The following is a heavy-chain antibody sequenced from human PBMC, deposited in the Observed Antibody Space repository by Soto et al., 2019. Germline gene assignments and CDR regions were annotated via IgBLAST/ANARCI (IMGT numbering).Heavy chain of an antibody. V-gene: IGHV4-39*01. CDR2: IFYSGNT. Sequence: QLQLQESGPGLVKPSETLSLTCTVSSGSISNPIYYWAWIRQPPGKGLEWIGSIFYSGNTYYNPSLKSRVTMSVDTSQNQFSLKLSSVTAADTAVYYCAGRTSLTSVEIFSGGLSGYNWVDPWGRGTLVTVSS. CDR1: SGSISNPIYY. J-gene: IGHJ5*01. D-gene: IGHD3-3*01. CDR3: AGRTSLTSVEIFSGGLSGYNWVDP.